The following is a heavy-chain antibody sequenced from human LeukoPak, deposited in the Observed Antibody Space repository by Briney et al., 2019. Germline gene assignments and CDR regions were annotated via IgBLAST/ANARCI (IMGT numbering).Heavy chain of an antibody. CDR2: IYYSGST. V-gene: IGHV4-59*01. D-gene: IGHD1-26*01. CDR3: ARETTSGSSTKGPMEFDY. J-gene: IGHJ4*02. CDR1: GGSISSYY. Sequence: PSETLSLTCTVSGGSISSYYWSWLRQPPGKGLEWIGYIYYSGSTNYNPSLKSRVTISVDTSKSQFSLKLSSVTAADTAVYYWARETTSGSSTKGPMEFDYWGQGTLVTVSS.